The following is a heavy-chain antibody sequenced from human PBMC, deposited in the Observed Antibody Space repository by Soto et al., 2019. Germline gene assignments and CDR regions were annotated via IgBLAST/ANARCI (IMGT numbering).Heavy chain of an antibody. CDR2: ISSSGSTI. CDR3: ARYKDYDFWSGYYSTYYYYYYYMDV. J-gene: IGHJ6*03. D-gene: IGHD3-3*01. CDR1: GFTFSDYY. Sequence: PGGSLRLSCAASGFTFSDYYMSWIRQAPGKGLEWVSYISSSGSTIYYADSVKGRFTISRDNAKNSLYLQMNSLRAEDTAVYYCARYKDYDFWSGYYSTYYYYYYYMDVWGKGTTVTVSS. V-gene: IGHV3-11*01.